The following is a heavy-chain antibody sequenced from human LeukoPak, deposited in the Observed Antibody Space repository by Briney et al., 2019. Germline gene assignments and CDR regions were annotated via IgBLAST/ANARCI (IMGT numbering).Heavy chain of an antibody. CDR2: VYYTGSA. D-gene: IGHD5-18*01. J-gene: IGHJ4*02. V-gene: IGHV4-39*01. CDR1: GGSFSSSDYY. Sequence: SETLSLTCTISGGSFSSSDYYWGWIRQPPGKGLEWIGSVYYTGSAYYSPSLKSRVTISVDSSKNQFSLKLSSVTAADTAVYYCASRPAVDTAMVPFDYWGQGTLVTVSS. CDR3: ASRPAVDTAMVPFDY.